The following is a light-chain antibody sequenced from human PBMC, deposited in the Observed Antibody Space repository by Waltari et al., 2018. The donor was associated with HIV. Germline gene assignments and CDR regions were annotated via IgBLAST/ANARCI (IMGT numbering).Light chain of an antibody. CDR2: RNN. Sequence: QSVLTQPPSASGTPGQRVPISCPGSSSNIGSTYVYWYQQLPGPAPKLLIYRNNQRPSGVPDRLSGSKSGTSASLAISGLRSEDEADYYCAAWDDSLSGLVFGGGTKLTVL. CDR1: SSNIGSTY. V-gene: IGLV1-47*01. CDR3: AAWDDSLSGLV. J-gene: IGLJ3*02.